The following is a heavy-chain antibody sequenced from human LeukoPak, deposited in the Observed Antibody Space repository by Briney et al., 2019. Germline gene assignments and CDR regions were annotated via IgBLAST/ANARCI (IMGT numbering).Heavy chain of an antibody. Sequence: GGSLRLSCAASGFTFNNYWMGWVRQAPGKGLEWVANIKEDGSEKNYVDSVKGRFTISRDNAKNSLYLQMSSLRAADTAVYHCARVMAASVWRSYGSYYYYYYMDVWGKGTTVTVSS. D-gene: IGHD3-16*01. CDR3: ARVMAASVWRSYGSYYYYYYMDV. CDR2: IKEDGSEK. CDR1: GFTFNNYW. J-gene: IGHJ6*03. V-gene: IGHV3-7*01.